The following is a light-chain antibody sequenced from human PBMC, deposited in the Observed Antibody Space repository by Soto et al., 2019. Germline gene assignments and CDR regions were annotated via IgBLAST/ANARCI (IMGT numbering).Light chain of an antibody. V-gene: IGKV3-20*01. J-gene: IGKJ3*01. Sequence: EIRGHRPHGTLYVSPVEGAPHSCCASQSVSSSNLAWYQQKPGQAPRLLVYGASTRASGIPDRFSGSGSGTEFTLTISSLQPDDFATYYCQHYNSYSEAFGHGSNVDVK. CDR3: QHYNSYSEA. CDR1: QSVSSSN. CDR2: GAS.